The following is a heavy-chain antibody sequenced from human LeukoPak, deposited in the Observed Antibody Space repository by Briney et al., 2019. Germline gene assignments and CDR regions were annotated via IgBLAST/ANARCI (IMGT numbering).Heavy chain of an antibody. V-gene: IGHV4-30-4*01. D-gene: IGHD2-8*01. CDR3: ARLKGYCTNGVCYTILFDY. J-gene: IGHJ4*02. CDR2: IYYSGST. Sequence: SETLSLTCTVSGGSINSGDYYWSWIRQPPGKGLEWIGYIYYSGSTYYNPSLTSRVTISVDTSKNQSSLKLSSVTVAGTAVYYCARLKGYCTNGVCYTILFDYWGQGTLVTVSS. CDR1: GGSINSGDYY.